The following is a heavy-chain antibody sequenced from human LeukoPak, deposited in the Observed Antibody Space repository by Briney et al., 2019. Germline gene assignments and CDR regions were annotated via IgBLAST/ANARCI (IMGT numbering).Heavy chain of an antibody. V-gene: IGHV4-59*01. CDR3: ATLQPGESYVPYLDY. CDR2: VHDGGSN. CDR1: GGSISSYY. D-gene: IGHD3-16*01. Sequence: SETLSLTCTVSGGSISSYYWSWIRQPPGKGLEWIGYVHDGGSNDYNSAIKSRVTLSVDTSKTQFSLKVSSVTDADTAVYYCATLQPGESYVPYLDYWGQGVLVTVSS. J-gene: IGHJ4*02.